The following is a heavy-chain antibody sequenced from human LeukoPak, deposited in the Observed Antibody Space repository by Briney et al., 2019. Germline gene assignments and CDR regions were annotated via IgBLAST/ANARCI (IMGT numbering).Heavy chain of an antibody. CDR2: IYYSGST. CDR3: AGHYGSGWDAFDV. Sequence: SETLSLTCTVSGGSISSYYWSWIRQPPGKGLEWIGYIYYSGSTNYNPSLKSRVTISVDTSKNQFSLKLSSVTAADTAVYYCAGHYGSGWDAFDVWGQGTMVTVSS. D-gene: IGHD6-19*01. J-gene: IGHJ3*01. V-gene: IGHV4-59*08. CDR1: GGSISSYY.